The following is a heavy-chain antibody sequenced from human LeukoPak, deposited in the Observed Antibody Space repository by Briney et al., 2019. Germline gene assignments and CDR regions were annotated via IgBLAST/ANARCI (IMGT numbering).Heavy chain of an antibody. CDR1: GFTFSSYS. V-gene: IGHV3-21*01. CDR3: ARDLSEPHWYSSGWSLDV. D-gene: IGHD6-19*01. J-gene: IGHJ6*02. Sequence: GGSLRLSCAASGFTFSSYSMNWVRQAPGKGLEWVSSISSSSSYIYYADSVKGRFTISRDNAKNSLYLQMNSLRAEDTAVYYCARDLSEPHWYSSGWSLDVWGQGTTVTVSS. CDR2: ISSSSSYI.